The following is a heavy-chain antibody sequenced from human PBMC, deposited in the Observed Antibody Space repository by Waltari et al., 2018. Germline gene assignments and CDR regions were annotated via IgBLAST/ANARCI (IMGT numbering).Heavy chain of an antibody. Sequence: QLQLQESGPGLVKPSETLSLICIVSGGSISSSSHYWGWIRQPPGKGLEWIGSINKSANPYYNPTLLSRITISVDTYENHCSLKLTSVTAADTAVYYCVRPVGNYIAYMDVWGKGATVTVSS. J-gene: IGHJ6*03. D-gene: IGHD4-4*01. V-gene: IGHV4-39*01. CDR1: GGSISSSSHY. CDR3: VRPVGNYIAYMDV. CDR2: INKSANP.